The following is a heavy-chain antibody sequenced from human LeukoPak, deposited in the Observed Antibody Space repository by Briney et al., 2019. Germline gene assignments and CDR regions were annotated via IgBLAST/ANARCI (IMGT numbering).Heavy chain of an antibody. CDR2: IISSVGYI. D-gene: IGHD6-6*01. V-gene: IGHV3-21*01. CDR1: GFTFSSDS. CDR3: ARDPIAAREIKNDY. Sequence: GGSLRLSCAASGFTFSSDSMNWVRQAPGKGLEWVSSIISSVGYIYSDYSVKGRFTISSDKAKNSLYLQMNSHRAEDKAADYSARDPIAAREIKNDYGGQGTLVPVSS. J-gene: IGHJ4*02.